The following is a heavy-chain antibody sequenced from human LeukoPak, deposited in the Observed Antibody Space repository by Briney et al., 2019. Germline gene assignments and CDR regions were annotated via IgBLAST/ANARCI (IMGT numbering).Heavy chain of an antibody. CDR2: IYPGDSDT. CDR3: ARLCYYGSGSYSGYTP. V-gene: IGHV5-51*01. J-gene: IGHJ4*02. Sequence: GESLKISCKGSGYSFTSYWIGWVRQMPGKGLEGMGIIYPGDSDTRYSPSFQGHGTISADTSISTAYLQWSSLKASDTAMYYCARLCYYGSGSYSGYTPWGQGTLVTVSS. D-gene: IGHD3-10*01. CDR1: GYSFTSYW.